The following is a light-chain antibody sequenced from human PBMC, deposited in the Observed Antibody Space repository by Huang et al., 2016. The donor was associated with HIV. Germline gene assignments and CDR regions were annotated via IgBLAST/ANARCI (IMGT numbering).Light chain of an antibody. CDR2: AAS. CDR1: QGISNY. Sequence: DIQMTQSPPSPSASVGDRVTITCRASQGISNYLDGYQQKPGKVPKLLIYAASTLQSGVPSRFSGSGSETDFTLTISSLQPEDVATYYCQKYNSAPLTFGGGTKVEIK. V-gene: IGKV1-27*01. CDR3: QKYNSAPLT. J-gene: IGKJ4*01.